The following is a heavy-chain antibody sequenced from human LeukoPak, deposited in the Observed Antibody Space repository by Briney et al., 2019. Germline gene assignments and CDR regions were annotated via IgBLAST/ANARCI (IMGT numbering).Heavy chain of an antibody. CDR1: GGSFSGYY. V-gene: IGHV4-34*01. D-gene: IGHD3-16*02. J-gene: IGHJ6*03. Sequence: SETLSLTCAVYGGSFSGYYWSWIRQPPGKGLEWIGEINHSGSTNYNPSLKSRVTISVDTSKNQFSLKLSSVTAADTAVYYCARGYYDYVWGSYRPSPFRYYYYMDVWGKGTTVTVSS. CDR2: INHSGST. CDR3: ARGYYDYVWGSYRPSPFRYYYYMDV.